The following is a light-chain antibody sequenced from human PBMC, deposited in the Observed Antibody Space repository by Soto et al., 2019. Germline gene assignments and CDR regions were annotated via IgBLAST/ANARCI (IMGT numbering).Light chain of an antibody. CDR3: QQYGSSPPYT. Sequence: EIVLTQSPGTLSLSPGERATISCRASQSVSSSYLAWYQQKPGQAPRLLIYDASSRATGIPDRFSSSGSGTDVTLTISRLEPEDFAVYYYQQYGSSPPYTFGQGTKLEIK. CDR1: QSVSSSY. J-gene: IGKJ2*01. CDR2: DAS. V-gene: IGKV3-20*01.